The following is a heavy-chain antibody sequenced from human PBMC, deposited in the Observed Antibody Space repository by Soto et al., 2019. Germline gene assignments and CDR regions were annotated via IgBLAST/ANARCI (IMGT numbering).Heavy chain of an antibody. J-gene: IGHJ4*02. Sequence: SETLSLTCTVSGGSISSYYWSWIRQPPGKGLEWIGYIYYSGSTNYNPSLKSRVTISVDTSKNQFSLKLSSVTAADTAVYYCARSAQSTVTTLDYWGQGTLVTISS. D-gene: IGHD4-17*01. CDR1: GGSISSYY. CDR2: IYYSGST. CDR3: ARSAQSTVTTLDY. V-gene: IGHV4-59*12.